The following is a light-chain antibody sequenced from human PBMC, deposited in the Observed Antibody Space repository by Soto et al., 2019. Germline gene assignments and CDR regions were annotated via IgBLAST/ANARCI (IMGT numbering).Light chain of an antibody. CDR1: ISDVGGYNY. J-gene: IGLJ1*01. Sequence: QSLLTQPPSASGSPGQSFTISCTGTISDVGGYNYVSWYQQHPGKAPKLMIYEVSKRPSGAPDRFSGSKSGNTASLTVSGLQAEDEADYYCRSYAGSNNYVFGTGTKVTVL. CDR3: RSYAGSNNYV. CDR2: EVS. V-gene: IGLV2-8*01.